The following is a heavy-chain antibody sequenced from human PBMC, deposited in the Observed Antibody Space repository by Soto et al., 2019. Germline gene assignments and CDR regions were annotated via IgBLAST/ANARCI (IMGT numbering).Heavy chain of an antibody. CDR1: GYTFTSYG. CDR3: ARVPIPYSSSGATVNWFDP. CDR2: ISAYNGNT. J-gene: IGHJ5*02. Sequence: ASVKVSCKASGYTFTSYGISWVRQAPGQGLEWMGWISAYNGNTNYAQKLQGRVTMTTDTSTSTAYMELRSLRSDDTAVYYCARVPIPYSSSGATVNWFDPWGQGTLVTVSS. D-gene: IGHD6-6*01. V-gene: IGHV1-18*01.